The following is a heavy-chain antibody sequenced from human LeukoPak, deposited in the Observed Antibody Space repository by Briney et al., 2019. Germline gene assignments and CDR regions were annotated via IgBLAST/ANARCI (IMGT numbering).Heavy chain of an antibody. V-gene: IGHV4-59*01. CDR2: IYYSGST. CDR3: ARMLADTAMVNWFDP. CDR1: GGSISSYY. J-gene: IGHJ5*02. Sequence: SETLSLTCTVSGGSISSYYWSWIRQPPGKGLEWIGYIYYSGSTNYNPSLKGRVTISVDTSKNQFSLKLSSVTAADTGVYYCARMLADTAMVNWFDPWGQGTLVTVSS. D-gene: IGHD5-18*01.